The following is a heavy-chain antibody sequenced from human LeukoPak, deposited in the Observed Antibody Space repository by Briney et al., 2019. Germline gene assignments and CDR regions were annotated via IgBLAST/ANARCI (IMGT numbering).Heavy chain of an antibody. D-gene: IGHD1-26*01. V-gene: IGHV3-11*04. Sequence: GGSLRLSCAASGFTFSDYYMSWIRQAPGKGLEWVSYISSSGSTIYYADSVKGRFTISRDNAKNSLYLQMSSLRAEDTAVYYCARDSAGGSLALDYWGQGTLVTVSS. J-gene: IGHJ4*02. CDR1: GFTFSDYY. CDR2: ISSSGSTI. CDR3: ARDSAGGSLALDY.